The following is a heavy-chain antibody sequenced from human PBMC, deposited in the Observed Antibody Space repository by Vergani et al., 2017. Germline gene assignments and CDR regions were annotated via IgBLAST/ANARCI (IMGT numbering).Heavy chain of an antibody. CDR1: GFTFSSYG. J-gene: IGHJ4*02. Sequence: QVQLVESGGGVVQPGRSLRLSCAASGFTFSSYGMHWVRQAPGKGLEWVAVISYDGSNKYYADSVKGRFTISRDNSKNTLYLQMNSLRAEDTAVYYCARSDSSGDYFDYWGQGTLVTVSS. V-gene: IGHV3-30*03. CDR2: ISYDGSNK. CDR3: ARSDSSGDYFDY. D-gene: IGHD6-19*01.